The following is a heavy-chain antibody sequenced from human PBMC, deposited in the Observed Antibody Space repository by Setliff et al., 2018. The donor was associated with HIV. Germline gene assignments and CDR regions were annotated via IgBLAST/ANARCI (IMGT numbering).Heavy chain of an antibody. J-gene: IGHJ3*02. CDR1: GFTFSDVW. D-gene: IGHD2-15*01. CDR2: IKSKVHGGNT. CDR3: TTGDCSAGSFHAFDI. Sequence: PGGSLRLSCAASGFTFSDVWMHWVRQAPGKGLEWVGRIKSKVHGGNTDYAAPVKGRFTISRDDSKNTLFLQMNSLKTEDTAVYYCTTGDCSAGSFHAFDIWGQGTMVTVSS. V-gene: IGHV3-15*07.